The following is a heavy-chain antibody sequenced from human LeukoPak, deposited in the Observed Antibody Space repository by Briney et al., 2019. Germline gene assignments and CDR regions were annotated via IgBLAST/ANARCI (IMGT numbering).Heavy chain of an antibody. J-gene: IGHJ4*02. CDR3: ARGFPPRRSYDSSGYYSYYFDY. CDR1: GYTFTSYY. D-gene: IGHD3-22*01. V-gene: IGHV1-46*01. Sequence: ASVKVSCKASGYTFTSYYMHWVRQAPGQGLEWMGLINPTGGSTGYAQKFQGRVTMTRDMSTSTDYMELSSLRSEDTAIYYCARGFPPRRSYDSSGYYSYYFDYWGQGTLVTVSS. CDR2: INPTGGST.